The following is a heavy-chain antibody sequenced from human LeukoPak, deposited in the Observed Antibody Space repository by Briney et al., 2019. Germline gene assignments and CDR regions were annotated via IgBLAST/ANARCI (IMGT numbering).Heavy chain of an antibody. CDR1: GGTFNNSA. V-gene: IGHV1-69*05. Sequence: SVKVSCKASGGTFNNSAISWVRQAPGQGLEWLGGIMPLFGTAGYAQKFQGRVTITKDESTRTVYLELTSLTPDDTAVYYCARDVHGDYGSGWFDPWGQGTLVSVSS. J-gene: IGHJ5*02. CDR3: ARDVHGDYGSGWFDP. D-gene: IGHD4-17*01. CDR2: IMPLFGTA.